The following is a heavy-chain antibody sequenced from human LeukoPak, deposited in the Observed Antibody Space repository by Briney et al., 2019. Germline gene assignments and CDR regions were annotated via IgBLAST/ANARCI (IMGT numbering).Heavy chain of an antibody. J-gene: IGHJ3*02. CDR3: ARGRLRVIDAFDI. CDR2: ISGSGGST. Sequence: GGSLRLSCAASGFTFSSYAMSWVRQAPGKGLEWVSAISGSGGSTYYADSVKGRFTISRDNSKNTLYLQMNSLRAEDTAVYYCARGRLRVIDAFDIWGQGTMVTVSS. D-gene: IGHD2-21*01. CDR1: GFTFSSYA. V-gene: IGHV3-23*01.